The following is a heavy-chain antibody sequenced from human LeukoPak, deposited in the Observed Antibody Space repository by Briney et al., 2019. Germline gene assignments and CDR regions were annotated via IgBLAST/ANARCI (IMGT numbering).Heavy chain of an antibody. V-gene: IGHV4-38-2*02. CDR2: IYHSGKT. J-gene: IGHJ5*02. CDR3: ARDRIAVTDPPNWFDP. D-gene: IGHD6-19*01. Sequence: SETLSLTCTVSGGSISSYYWGWIRQPPGKGLEWIGSIYHSGKTYYNPSLKSRLAISIDTSKNQFSLKLSSLSATDTAVYYCARDRIAVTDPPNWFDPWGQGTLVTVSS. CDR1: GGSISSYY.